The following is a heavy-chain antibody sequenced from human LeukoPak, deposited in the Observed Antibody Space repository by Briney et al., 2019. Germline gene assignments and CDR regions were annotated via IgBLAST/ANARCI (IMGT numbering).Heavy chain of an antibody. Sequence: PSETLSLTCTVSGGSISSSSYYWGWIRQPPGKGLEWIGSIYYSGSTYYNPSLKSRVTISVDTSKNQFSLKLSSVTAADTAVYYCARKSSPCSGGSCYSRRYYYGMDVWGQGTTVTVSS. D-gene: IGHD2-15*01. V-gene: IGHV4-39*07. J-gene: IGHJ6*02. CDR1: GGSISSSSYY. CDR2: IYYSGST. CDR3: ARKSSPCSGGSCYSRRYYYGMDV.